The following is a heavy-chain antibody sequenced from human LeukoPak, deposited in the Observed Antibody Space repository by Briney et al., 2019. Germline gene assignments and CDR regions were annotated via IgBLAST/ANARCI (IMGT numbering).Heavy chain of an antibody. CDR3: ARVAYSSNWYYFDY. CDR2: IRYDGSNK. D-gene: IGHD6-13*01. J-gene: IGHJ4*02. V-gene: IGHV3-30*02. Sequence: AGGSLRLSCAASGFTFSSYGMHWVRQAPGKGLEWVAFIRYDGSNKYYADSVKGRFTISRDNSKNTLYLQMNSLRAEDTAVYYCARVAYSSNWYYFDYWGQGTLVTVSS. CDR1: GFTFSSYG.